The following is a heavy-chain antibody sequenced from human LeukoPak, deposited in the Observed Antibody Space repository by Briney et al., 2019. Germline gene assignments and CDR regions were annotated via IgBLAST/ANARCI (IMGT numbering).Heavy chain of an antibody. J-gene: IGHJ4*02. V-gene: IGHV3-23*01. Sequence: GGSLRLSCAASEFIFSRYALTWVRQAPGKGLEWVSSIIVSGSRTYYADSVQGRFTISRDNSKNTLSLQMNRLRVEDTAVYYCANGGYYSGSGSTFDYWGQGTLVTVSS. CDR3: ANGGYYSGSGSTFDY. CDR2: IIVSGSRT. CDR1: EFIFSRYA. D-gene: IGHD3-10*01.